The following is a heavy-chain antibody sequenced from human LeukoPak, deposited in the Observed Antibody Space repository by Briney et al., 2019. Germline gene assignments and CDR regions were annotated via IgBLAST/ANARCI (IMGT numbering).Heavy chain of an antibody. V-gene: IGHV1-2*06. J-gene: IGHJ4*02. Sequence: ASVKVSCKASGYTFTDYNIHWVRQAPGQGLEWMGRINPKSGGTNFQQKFQGRVTMTRDTSITTAYMEVSSLRSDDTAVYYCARVVSSSWLEYWGQGTLVTVSS. CDR2: INPKSGGT. CDR3: ARVVSSSWLEY. D-gene: IGHD6-13*01. CDR1: GYTFTDYN.